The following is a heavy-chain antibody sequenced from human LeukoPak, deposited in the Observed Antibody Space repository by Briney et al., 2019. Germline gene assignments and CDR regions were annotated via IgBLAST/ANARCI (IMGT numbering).Heavy chain of an antibody. CDR1: GDSVSSNGVA. CDR3: ARGAWRSFDY. V-gene: IGHV6-1*01. Sequence: SQTISLTCAISGDSVSSNGVAWNWIRQSPSRGLEWLGRTYYRSKWFNDYAVSVNSRITISPDISKNQFSLQLNSVTPEDTAVYFCARGAWRSFDYWGQGTLATVTS. CDR2: TYYRSKWFN. J-gene: IGHJ4*02.